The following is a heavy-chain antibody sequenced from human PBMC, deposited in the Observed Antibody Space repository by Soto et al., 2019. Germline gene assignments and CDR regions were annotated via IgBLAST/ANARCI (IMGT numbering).Heavy chain of an antibody. V-gene: IGHV4-59*01. J-gene: IGHJ4*02. Sequence: SETLSLSCRVSGGSINSNYWSWIRQPPGKGLEWIGYIYSSGRTNYNPSLKSRVTISMDTSKNQFSLKLSSVTAADTAVYYCARDQATMVRGVGNFDYWGQGILVTVSS. D-gene: IGHD3-10*01. CDR2: IYSSGRT. CDR1: GGSINSNY. CDR3: ARDQATMVRGVGNFDY.